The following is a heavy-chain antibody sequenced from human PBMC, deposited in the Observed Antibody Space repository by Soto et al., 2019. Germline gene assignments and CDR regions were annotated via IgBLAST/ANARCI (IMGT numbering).Heavy chain of an antibody. V-gene: IGHV4-61*03. CDR2: IYFTGRT. D-gene: IGHD2-21*01. CDR3: ARDLVAIGGRVYAFDI. Sequence: QVHLQESGPGLVRPSETLSLTCTVAGDSVSSGSHHWNWIRQAPGKGLEWIGSIYFTGRTNHNPSLKRRVNISVDTSKNTLSLKLTSVTAADTAVYDCARDLVAIGGRVYAFDIWGQGTMVTVSS. J-gene: IGHJ3*02. CDR1: GDSVSSGSHH.